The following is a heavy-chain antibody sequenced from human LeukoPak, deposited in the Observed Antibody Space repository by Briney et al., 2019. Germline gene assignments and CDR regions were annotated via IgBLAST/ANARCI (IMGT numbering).Heavy chain of an antibody. V-gene: IGHV3-15*07. CDR3: TTVYLTGEGNDY. CDR2: IKSKTDGGTT. CDR1: GFIFSNAW. D-gene: IGHD3-9*01. Sequence: PGGSLRLSCAASGFIFSNAWMNWVRQAPGKGLEWVGRIKSKTDGGTTDYAAPVKGRFIISRDDSKNTLYLLMNSLKTEDTALYYCTTVYLTGEGNDYWGQGTLVTVSS. J-gene: IGHJ4*02.